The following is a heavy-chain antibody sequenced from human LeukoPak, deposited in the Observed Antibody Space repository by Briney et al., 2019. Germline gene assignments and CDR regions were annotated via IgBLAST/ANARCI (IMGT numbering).Heavy chain of an antibody. D-gene: IGHD3-3*01. Sequence: GGSLRLSCAASGFTFSSYAMSWVRQAPGKGLEWVSAISGSGGSTYYADSVKGRFTISRDNSKNTLYLQMNSLRAEDTAVYYCAKSLKGITIFGVDYYGMDVWGQGTTVTVSS. CDR3: AKSLKGITIFGVDYYGMDV. CDR1: GFTFSSYA. V-gene: IGHV3-23*01. CDR2: ISGSGGST. J-gene: IGHJ6*02.